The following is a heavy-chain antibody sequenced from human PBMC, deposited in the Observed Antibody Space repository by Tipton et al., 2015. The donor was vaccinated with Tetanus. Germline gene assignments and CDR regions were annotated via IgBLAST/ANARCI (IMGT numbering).Heavy chain of an antibody. Sequence: SLRLSCAASGFTFSSYAMSWVRQAPGKGLEWVSAISGSGGSTYYADSVKGRFTISRDNSKNTLYLQMNSLRAEDTAVYYCAHPPTEYCSGGSCYSHFDYWGQGTLVTVSS. CDR3: AHPPTEYCSGGSCYSHFDY. D-gene: IGHD2-15*01. CDR2: ISGSGGST. CDR1: GFTFSSYA. J-gene: IGHJ4*02. V-gene: IGHV3-23*01.